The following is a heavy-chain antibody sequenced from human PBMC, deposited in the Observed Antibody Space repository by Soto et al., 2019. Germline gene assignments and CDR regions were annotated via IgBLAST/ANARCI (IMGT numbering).Heavy chain of an antibody. J-gene: IGHJ3*02. CDR1: GFTFSSYA. CDR2: ISYDGSNK. Sequence: GGSLRLSCAASGFTFSSYAMHWVRQAPGKGLEWVAVISYDGSNKYYADSVKGRFTISRDNSKNTLYLQMNSLRAEDTAVYYCARDNSAFDIWGQGTMVTVSS. CDR3: ARDNSAFDI. V-gene: IGHV3-30-3*01.